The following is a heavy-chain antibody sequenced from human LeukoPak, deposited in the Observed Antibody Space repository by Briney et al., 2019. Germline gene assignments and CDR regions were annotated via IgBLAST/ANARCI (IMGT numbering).Heavy chain of an antibody. CDR2: ISGSSYT. CDR3: ARDIPQRGYNYGYDY. J-gene: IGHJ4*02. V-gene: IGHV3-11*06. Sequence: GGSLRLSCAASGFTFSGYYMSWIRQAPGKGLEWVSYISGSSYTNYADSVKGRFTISRDNAKNSLYLQMNSLKAEDTAVYYCARDIPQRGYNYGYDYWGQGTLVTVSS. D-gene: IGHD5-18*01. CDR1: GFTFSGYY.